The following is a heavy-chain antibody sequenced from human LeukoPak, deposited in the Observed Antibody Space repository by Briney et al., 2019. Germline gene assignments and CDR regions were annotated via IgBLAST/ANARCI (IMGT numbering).Heavy chain of an antibody. CDR3: ARNLGYCTGGVCYFDY. CDR2: ISAYNGNT. V-gene: IGHV1-18*01. Sequence: GASVTVSCKASGYTFTSYGINWVRQAPGQGLEWVRWISAYNGNTNYAQKLQGRVTMTTDTSTSTAYMELRSLRSDDTAVYYCARNLGYCTGGVCYFDYWGQGTLVTVSS. CDR1: GYTFTSYG. D-gene: IGHD2-8*02. J-gene: IGHJ4*02.